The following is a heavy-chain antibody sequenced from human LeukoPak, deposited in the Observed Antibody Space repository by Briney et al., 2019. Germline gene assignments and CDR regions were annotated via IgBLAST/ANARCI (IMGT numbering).Heavy chain of an antibody. CDR2: IYTSGST. V-gene: IGHV4-61*02. CDR3: ARGRPGNYFDY. J-gene: IGHJ4*02. CDR1: GGSISSDNYY. Sequence: NASETLSLTCTVSGGSISSDNYYWTWIRQPAGKGLEWIGRIYTSGSTNYDPSLKSRVTISIDTSQSQFSLKLSSVTAADTALYYCARGRPGNYFDYWGQGTLVTVSS.